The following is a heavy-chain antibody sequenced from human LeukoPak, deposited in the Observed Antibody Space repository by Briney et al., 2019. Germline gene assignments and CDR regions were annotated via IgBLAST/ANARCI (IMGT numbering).Heavy chain of an antibody. CDR1: GYTFTSCD. CDR3: TRGSSGRRDN. J-gene: IGHJ4*02. Sequence: ASVKVSCKASGYTFTSCDINWVRQATGQGLEWMGWMNPNSGNTGYGQSFQGRITMTRDISIGAAYMELSNLTSEDTAIYYCTRGSSGRRDNWGQGTLVTVSA. CDR2: MNPNSGNT. V-gene: IGHV1-8*01. D-gene: IGHD6-19*01.